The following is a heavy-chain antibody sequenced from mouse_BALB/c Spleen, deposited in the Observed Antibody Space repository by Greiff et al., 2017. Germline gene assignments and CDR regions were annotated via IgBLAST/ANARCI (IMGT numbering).Heavy chain of an antibody. CDR1: GFSLTSTC. D-gene: IGHD2-14*01. Sequence: VKLVESGPGLVAPSQSLSITCTVSGFSLTSTCVHWVRQPPGKGLEWLGVIWAGGSTNDNSALMSRLSISKDNSKSQVFLKMNSLQTDDTAMYYCARESYYRYWYFDVWGAGTTVTVSS. CDR3: ARESYYRYWYFDV. J-gene: IGHJ1*01. V-gene: IGHV2-9*02. CDR2: IWAGGST.